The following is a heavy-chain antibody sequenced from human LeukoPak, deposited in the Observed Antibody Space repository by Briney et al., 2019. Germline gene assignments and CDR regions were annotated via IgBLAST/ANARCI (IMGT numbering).Heavy chain of an antibody. D-gene: IGHD1-26*01. CDR2: IYTSGST. V-gene: IGHV4-4*07. Sequence: SETLSLTCTVSGGSISSYYWSWIRQPAGKGLEWIGRIYTSGSTNYNPSLKSRVTISVGKSKNQFSLKLSSVTAADTAVYYCARGGVGATFDYWGQGTLVTVSS. CDR3: ARGGVGATFDY. J-gene: IGHJ4*02. CDR1: GGSISSYY.